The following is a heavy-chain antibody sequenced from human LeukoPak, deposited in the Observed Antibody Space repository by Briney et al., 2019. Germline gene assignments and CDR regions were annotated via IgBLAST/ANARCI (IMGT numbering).Heavy chain of an antibody. V-gene: IGHV3-48*04. CDR1: GFTFSSYS. CDR2: ISSSSSTI. CDR3: AREFDYGDSRSYYMDV. D-gene: IGHD4-17*01. Sequence: PGGSLRLPCAASGFTFSSYSMNWVRQAPGKGLEWVSYISSSSSTIYYADSVKGRFTISRDNAKDSLYLQMNSLGAEDTAVYYCAREFDYGDSRSYYMDVWGKGTTVTVSS. J-gene: IGHJ6*03.